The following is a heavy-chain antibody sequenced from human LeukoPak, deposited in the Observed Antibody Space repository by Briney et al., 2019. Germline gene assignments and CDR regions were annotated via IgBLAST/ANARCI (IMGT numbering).Heavy chain of an antibody. CDR1: GYTFTSYG. V-gene: IGHV1-69*13. D-gene: IGHD6-19*01. CDR3: AKTKRAVAGTGYFDY. Sequence: SVKVSCKASGYTFTSYGISWVRQAPGQGLEWMGGIIPIFGTANYAQKFQGRVTITAEESTSTAYMELSSLRSEDTAVYYCAKTKRAVAGTGYFDYWGQGTLVTVSS. CDR2: IIPIFGTA. J-gene: IGHJ4*02.